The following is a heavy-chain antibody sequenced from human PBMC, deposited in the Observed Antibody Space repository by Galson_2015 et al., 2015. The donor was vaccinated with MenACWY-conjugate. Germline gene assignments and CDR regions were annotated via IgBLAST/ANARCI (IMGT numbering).Heavy chain of an antibody. CDR3: ARGLIGYSSGPLDF. CDR2: MSYDGSNQ. D-gene: IGHD6-19*01. J-gene: IGHJ4*02. Sequence: LRLSCAASGFTFRSYTLHWVRQPPGKGLEWVALMSYDGSNQYYADSLKGRLTISRDNSKSTLYLQMDSLRAEDTAVYYCARGLIGYSSGPLDFWGQGALVTVSS. V-gene: IGHV3-30*01. CDR1: GFTFRSYT.